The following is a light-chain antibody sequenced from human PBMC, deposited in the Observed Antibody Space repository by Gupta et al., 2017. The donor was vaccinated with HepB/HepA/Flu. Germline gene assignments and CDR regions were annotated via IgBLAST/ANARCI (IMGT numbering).Light chain of an antibody. CDR2: GAS. J-gene: IGKJ2*01. V-gene: IGKV3-20*01. CDR1: QSVSSSY. CDR3: QQYGRPPRT. Sequence: EIVLTQSPGTLSLSPGERATLSCRASQSVSSSYLAWYQQKPGQAPRLLIYGASGRPTGIPDRLSGRASLGSITLTIIIIAPADSAVYPCQQYGRPPRTLGQWTXLEIK.